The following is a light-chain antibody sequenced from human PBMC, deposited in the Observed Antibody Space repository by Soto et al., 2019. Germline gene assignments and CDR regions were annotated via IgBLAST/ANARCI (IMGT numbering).Light chain of an antibody. J-gene: IGKJ4*01. CDR3: QQYNSYPLT. CDR2: AAS. CDR1: QVISTS. V-gene: IGKV1-9*01. Sequence: DIPLTQSPSFLSPSIGESVTITCRASQVISTSLAWYQQKPVKAPKLLIYAASSLQSGVPSRFSGSGSGTEFTLTISCLQPDDFASYYCQQYNSYPLTFGGGTKVDIK.